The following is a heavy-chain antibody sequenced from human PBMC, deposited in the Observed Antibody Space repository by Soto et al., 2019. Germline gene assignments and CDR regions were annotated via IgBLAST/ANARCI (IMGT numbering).Heavy chain of an antibody. D-gene: IGHD3-10*02. Sequence: SETLSLTCTVSGGSISSYYWSWIRQPPGKGLEWIGYIYYSGSTNYNPSLKSRVTISVDTSKNQFSLKLSSVIAADTAVYYCARDVRRLGFDPWGQGTLVTVSS. V-gene: IGHV4-59*01. J-gene: IGHJ5*02. CDR1: GGSISSYY. CDR3: ARDVRRLGFDP. CDR2: IYYSGST.